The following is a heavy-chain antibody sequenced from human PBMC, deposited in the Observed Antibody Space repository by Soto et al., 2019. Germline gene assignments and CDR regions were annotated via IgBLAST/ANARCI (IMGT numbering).Heavy chain of an antibody. CDR2: IVVGSGNA. V-gene: IGHV1-58*01. J-gene: IGHJ6*02. D-gene: IGHD6-19*01. Sequence: SVKVSCKASGFTFTSSAVQWVRQARGQRLEWIGWIVVGSGNANYAQKFQERVTITRDMSTSTAYMELSSLRSEDTAAYYCAAEGAREQWRVRMDVWGQGTTVTVSS. CDR3: AAEGAREQWRVRMDV. CDR1: GFTFTSSA.